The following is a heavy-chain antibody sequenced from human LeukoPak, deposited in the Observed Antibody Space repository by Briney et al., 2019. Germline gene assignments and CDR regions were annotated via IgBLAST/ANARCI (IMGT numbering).Heavy chain of an antibody. CDR1: GFTFSSYV. CDR2: ISYDGSNK. Sequence: TGGSLKLSCVASGFTFSSYVMFWVRQAPGKGLEWVTLISYDGSNKYYADSVKGRFTISGDNSKNTLYLQMNSLRAEDTAVYYCARDFTGYFDYWGQGTLVTVSS. J-gene: IGHJ4*02. V-gene: IGHV3-30-3*01. CDR3: ARDFTGYFDY. D-gene: IGHD1-14*01.